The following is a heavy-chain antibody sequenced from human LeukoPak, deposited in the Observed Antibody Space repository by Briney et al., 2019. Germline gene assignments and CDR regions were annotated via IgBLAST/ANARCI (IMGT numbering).Heavy chain of an antibody. Sequence: GGSLRLTCAASGFTLSSYAMHWVRQAPGKGLEWVAVISYDGSNKYYADSVKGRFTISRDNSKNTLFLQVDSLRPEDTAVYYCARGTAVYASWINYWGQGTLVTVSS. J-gene: IGHJ4*02. CDR1: GFTLSSYA. D-gene: IGHD2-8*01. CDR2: ISYDGSNK. CDR3: ARGTAVYASWINY. V-gene: IGHV3-30-3*01.